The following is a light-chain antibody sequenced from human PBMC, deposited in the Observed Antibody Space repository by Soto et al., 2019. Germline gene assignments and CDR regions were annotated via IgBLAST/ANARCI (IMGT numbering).Light chain of an antibody. CDR1: QYIGDF. V-gene: IGKV1-39*02. Sequence: DIPMTQSPSSLSASVGDRVTITCRASQYIGDFLNWYQQTPGKAPKLLIFGASNLHIGVPSRFSGSGSGTEFTLTISTLQSEDFAVYYCQEYLQWPPGMFGQGTTVDMK. CDR2: GAS. J-gene: IGKJ1*01. CDR3: QEYLQWPPGM.